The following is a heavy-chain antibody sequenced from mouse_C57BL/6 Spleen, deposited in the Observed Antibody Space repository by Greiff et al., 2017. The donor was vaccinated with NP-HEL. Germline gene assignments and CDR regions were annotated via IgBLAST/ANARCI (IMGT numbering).Heavy chain of an antibody. D-gene: IGHD2-4*01. CDR3: ARDQDEYDEGAMDY. V-gene: IGHV5-4*01. J-gene: IGHJ4*01. CDR2: ISDGGSYT. CDR1: GFTFSSYA. Sequence: EVKLVESGGGLVKPGGSLKLSCAASGFTFSSYAMSWVRQTPEKRLEWVATISDGGSYTYYPDNVKGRFTISRDNAKNNLYLQMSHLKSEDTAMYYCARDQDEYDEGAMDYWGQGTSVTVSS.